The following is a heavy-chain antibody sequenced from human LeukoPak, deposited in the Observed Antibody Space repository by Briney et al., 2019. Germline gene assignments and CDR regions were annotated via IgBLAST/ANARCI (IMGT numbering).Heavy chain of an antibody. V-gene: IGHV3-30-3*01. CDR2: ISYDGSNK. D-gene: IGHD2-15*01. Sequence: QSGGSLRLSCAASGFTFSSYAMHWVRQAPGKGLEWVAVISYDGSNKYYADSVKGRFTISRDNSKNTLYLQMNSLRAEDTAVYYCARALQRVVVAATREKNNWFDPWGQGTLVTVSS. CDR3: ARALQRVVVAATREKNNWFDP. J-gene: IGHJ5*02. CDR1: GFTFSSYA.